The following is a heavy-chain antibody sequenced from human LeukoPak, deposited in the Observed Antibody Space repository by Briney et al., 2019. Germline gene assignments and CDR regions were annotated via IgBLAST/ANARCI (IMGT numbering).Heavy chain of an antibody. CDR2: IYYSKNT. Sequence: PSETLSLTCTVFGGSISSSSSYWGWIRQPPGKGLEWIGSIYYSKNTYYNPSLKSRVTISADTSKNQFSLTLGSVSATDTAVYYCVSPRGFSYVYFDYWGQATLVTVSS. CDR3: VSPRGFSYVYFDY. J-gene: IGHJ4*02. D-gene: IGHD5-18*01. V-gene: IGHV4-39*01. CDR1: GGSISSSSSY.